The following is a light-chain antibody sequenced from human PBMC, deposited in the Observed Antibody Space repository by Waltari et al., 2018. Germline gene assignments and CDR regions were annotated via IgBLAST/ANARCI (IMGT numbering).Light chain of an antibody. Sequence: ETVLTQSPGTLSLSPGERATLSCKASDSVGIYLAWYQLKPGQAPRLLIYHASNRATGLPDRFSGSGSGTDFSLTISRLEPEDSAVYYCQKYVSLPATFGQGTKVEI. J-gene: IGKJ1*01. V-gene: IGKV3-20*01. CDR2: HAS. CDR1: DSVGIY. CDR3: QKYVSLPAT.